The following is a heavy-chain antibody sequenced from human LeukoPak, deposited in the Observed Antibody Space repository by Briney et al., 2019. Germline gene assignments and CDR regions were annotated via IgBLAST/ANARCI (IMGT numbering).Heavy chain of an antibody. V-gene: IGHV3-33*01. D-gene: IGHD2-15*01. J-gene: IGHJ4*02. Sequence: GGSLRLSCVASGFTFSTYGMHWVRQAPGKGLEWVAVIWYEGSNKYYADSVKGRFTISRDNSKNTVYLQMNSLRAEDTAVYYCARGPGWNYFDYWGQGTLVTVSS. CDR3: ARGPGWNYFDY. CDR2: IWYEGSNK. CDR1: GFTFSTYG.